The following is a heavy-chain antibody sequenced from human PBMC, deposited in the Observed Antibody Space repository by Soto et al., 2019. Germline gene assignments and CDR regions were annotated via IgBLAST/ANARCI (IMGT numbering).Heavy chain of an antibody. J-gene: IGHJ5*02. CDR1: GYSFTSYW. V-gene: IGHV5-10-1*01. D-gene: IGHD2-2*01. CDR2: IDPSDSYT. CDR3: ARHRPYCSSTSCYEKNWFDP. Sequence: PGESLKISCKGSGYSFTSYWISWVRQMPGKGLEWMGRIDPSDSYTNYSPSFQGHVTISADKSISTAYLQWSSLKASDTAMYYCARHRPYCSSTSCYEKNWFDPWGLGTLVTVSS.